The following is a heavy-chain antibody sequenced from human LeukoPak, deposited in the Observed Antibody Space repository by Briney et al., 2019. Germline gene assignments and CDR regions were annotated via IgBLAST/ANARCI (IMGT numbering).Heavy chain of an antibody. D-gene: IGHD3-10*01. CDR2: IYTSGST. CDR3: ARDRGRYGSGSYIEP. Sequence: SETLSLTCTVSGGSTSSYYWSWIRQPAGKGLEWIGRIYTSGSTNYNPSLKSRVTMSVDTSKNQFSLKLSSVTAADTAVYYCARDRGRYGSGSYIEPWGQGTLVTVSS. CDR1: GGSTSSYY. V-gene: IGHV4-4*07. J-gene: IGHJ5*02.